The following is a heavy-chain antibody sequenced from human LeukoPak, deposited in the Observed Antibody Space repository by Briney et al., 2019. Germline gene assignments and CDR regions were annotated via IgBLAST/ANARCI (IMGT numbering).Heavy chain of an antibody. D-gene: IGHD5-24*01. Sequence: SETLSLTCNDSGGSISDSSYYWVWIRQPPGKGLEWIGNIYYSGSTYYNPSLKSRVTISVDTSKNQFSLKLSSVTAADTAVYYCARRLNGMATIDRYFDYWGQGTLVTVSS. CDR1: GGSISDSSYY. V-gene: IGHV4-39*01. CDR3: ARRLNGMATIDRYFDY. CDR2: IYYSGST. J-gene: IGHJ4*02.